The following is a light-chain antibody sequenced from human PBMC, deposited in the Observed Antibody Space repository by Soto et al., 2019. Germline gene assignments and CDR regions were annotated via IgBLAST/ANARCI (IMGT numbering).Light chain of an antibody. CDR1: SSDIGRNY. Sequence: QSALTQPPSASATPGQRVAISCSGGSSDIGRNYVYWYQQLPGTAPKLLIYNDYQRPSGVPDRFSGSKSGTSASLTISGLRSEDEADYYCGAWDDNLYNWVLGGGTKLTVL. J-gene: IGLJ3*02. V-gene: IGLV1-47*02. CDR3: GAWDDNLYNWV. CDR2: NDY.